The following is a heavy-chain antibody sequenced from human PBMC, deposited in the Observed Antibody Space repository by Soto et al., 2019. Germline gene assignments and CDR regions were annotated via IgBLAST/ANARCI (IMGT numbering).Heavy chain of an antibody. V-gene: IGHV4-34*01. D-gene: IGHD3-22*01. J-gene: IGHJ4*02. CDR2: INHSGST. Sequence: SETLSLTCAVYGGSFSGYYWSWIRQPPGKGLEWIGEINHSGSTNYNPSLKSRVTISVDTSKNQFSLKLSSVTAADTAVYYCARDRELGFYYYDSSGYRYWGQGTLVTVSS. CDR1: GGSFSGYY. CDR3: ARDRELGFYYYDSSGYRY.